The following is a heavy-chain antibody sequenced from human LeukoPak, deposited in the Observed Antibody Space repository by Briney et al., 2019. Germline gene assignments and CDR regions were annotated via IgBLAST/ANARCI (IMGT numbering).Heavy chain of an antibody. CDR1: GYTFTSYG. J-gene: IGHJ6*02. CDR2: ISAYNGNT. CDR3: ARDEWPRLRGAYYYYYGMDV. Sequence: GASVKVSCKASGYTFTSYGISWVRQAPGQGLEWMGWISAYNGNTNYAQKLQGRVTMTTDTSTSTAYMELRSLRSDDTAVYHCARDEWPRLRGAYYYYYGMDVWGQGTTVTVSS. D-gene: IGHD5-12*01. V-gene: IGHV1-18*01.